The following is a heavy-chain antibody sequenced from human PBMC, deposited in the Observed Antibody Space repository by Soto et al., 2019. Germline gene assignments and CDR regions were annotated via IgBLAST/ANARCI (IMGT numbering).Heavy chain of an antibody. CDR1: GFTFSSYA. D-gene: IGHD1-7*01. CDR3: AKAPITGTMFTRYRPQSFDY. V-gene: IGHV3-23*01. J-gene: IGHJ4*02. CDR2: ISGSGGST. Sequence: GGSLRLSCAASGFTFSSYAMSWVRQAPGKGLEWVSAISGSGGSTYYADSVKGRFTISRDNSKNTLYLQMNSLRAEDTAVYYCAKAPITGTMFTRYRPQSFDYWGQGTLVTVSS.